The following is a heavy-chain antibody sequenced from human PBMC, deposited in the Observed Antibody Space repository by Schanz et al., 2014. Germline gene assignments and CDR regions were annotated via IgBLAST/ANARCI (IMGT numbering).Heavy chain of an antibody. V-gene: IGHV1-18*01. CDR1: GYTFTSYG. Sequence: QVQLVQSGAEVKKPGASVKVSCKASGYTFTSYGISWVRQAPGQGLEWMGIINPIGGSTTYAQKFRGAVTLTTDTSTDTAYLELTSLRSDDTAVYYCARDQSPYTNSSDVRYFDYWGQGSLVTVSS. CDR2: INPIGGST. CDR3: ARDQSPYTNSSDVRYFDY. J-gene: IGHJ4*02. D-gene: IGHD6-6*01.